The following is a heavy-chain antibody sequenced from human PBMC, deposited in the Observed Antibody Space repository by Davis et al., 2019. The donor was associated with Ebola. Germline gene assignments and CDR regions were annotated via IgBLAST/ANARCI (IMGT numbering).Heavy chain of an antibody. Sequence: GESLKISCAASEFTFSSYEMNWVRQAPGKGLEWVSYIDSSASTTYYADSVKGRFTISRDNAKNSVYLQMNSLRGEDTAVYYCAKDSGWQMSPWGQGTLVTVSS. J-gene: IGHJ5*02. CDR3: AKDSGWQMSP. V-gene: IGHV3-48*03. CDR1: EFTFSSYE. CDR2: IDSSASTT. D-gene: IGHD6-19*01.